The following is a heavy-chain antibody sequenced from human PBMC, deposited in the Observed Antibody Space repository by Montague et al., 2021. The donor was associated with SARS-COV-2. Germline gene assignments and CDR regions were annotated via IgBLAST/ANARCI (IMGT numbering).Heavy chain of an antibody. D-gene: IGHD2/OR15-2a*01. CDR2: IYESGST. Sequence: TLPLTCTVSGVSISSGDYSWNWIRQSPGKGLEWIGFIYESGSTLYNPSLKSRITISVDRSKNQFSLRLNSVTAADTAVYYCARKIIANAFDVWGHGTTVTVSS. CDR1: GVSISSGDYS. CDR3: ARKIIANAFDV. V-gene: IGHV4-30-2*06. J-gene: IGHJ3*01.